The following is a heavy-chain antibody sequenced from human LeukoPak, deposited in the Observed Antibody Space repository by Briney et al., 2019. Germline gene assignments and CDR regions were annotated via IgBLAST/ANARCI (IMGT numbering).Heavy chain of an antibody. Sequence: PSQTLSLTCTVSGGSISSGSYYWSWIRQPAGKGLEWIGRIYTSGSTNYNPSLKSRVTISVDTSKNQCSLKLSSVTAADTAVDYCARERWVDAFDIWGQGTMVTVSS. D-gene: IGHD5-24*01. CDR3: ARERWVDAFDI. J-gene: IGHJ3*02. CDR2: IYTSGST. V-gene: IGHV4-61*02. CDR1: GGSISSGSYY.